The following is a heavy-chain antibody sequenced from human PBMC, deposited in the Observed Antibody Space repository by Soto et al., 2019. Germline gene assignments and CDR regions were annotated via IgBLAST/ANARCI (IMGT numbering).Heavy chain of an antibody. V-gene: IGHV3-72*01. J-gene: IGHJ4*02. Sequence: PGGSLRLSCAASGFIFSDHYMEWVRQAPGQGLEWIGRVRDKANGYTTEYAASVRGRFTVSRDDSKNSLDLQMNSLQIEDTAMYYCVRNLASGGTYYIDYWGQGTLVTVSS. CDR3: VRNLASGGTYYIDY. CDR1: GFIFSDHY. CDR2: VRDKANGYTT. D-gene: IGHD1-26*01.